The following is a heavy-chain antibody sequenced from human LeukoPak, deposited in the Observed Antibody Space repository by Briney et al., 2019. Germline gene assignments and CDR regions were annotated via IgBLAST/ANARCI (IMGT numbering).Heavy chain of an antibody. CDR1: GGSISSGGYY. J-gene: IGHJ4*02. CDR2: IYYSGST. V-gene: IGHV4-61*08. Sequence: PSETLSLTCTVSGGSISSGGYYWSWIRQHPGKGLEWIGYIYYSGSTNYNPFLKSRVTISVDTSKNQFSLKLSSVTAADTAVYYCARAKVALYYDFWSGHPTLDYWGQGTLVTVSS. CDR3: ARAKVALYYDFWSGHPTLDY. D-gene: IGHD3-3*01.